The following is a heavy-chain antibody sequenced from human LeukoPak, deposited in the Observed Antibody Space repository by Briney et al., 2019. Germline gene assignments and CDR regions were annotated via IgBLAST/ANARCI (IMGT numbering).Heavy chain of an antibody. Sequence: PGGSLRLSCAASGFTFSSHAMHWVRQAPGKGLEWVAVVSYDESNKYYADSVKGRFTISRDNSQNTLYLQMNSLRAEDTAVFYCAREVWGKLYFDLWGRGTLVTVSS. CDR2: VSYDESNK. D-gene: IGHD3-16*01. CDR3: AREVWGKLYFDL. J-gene: IGHJ2*01. V-gene: IGHV3-30-3*01. CDR1: GFTFSSHA.